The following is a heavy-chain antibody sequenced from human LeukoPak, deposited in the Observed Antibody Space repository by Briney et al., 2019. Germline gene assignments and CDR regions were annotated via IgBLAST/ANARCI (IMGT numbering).Heavy chain of an antibody. CDR1: GFTFRNYA. J-gene: IGHJ5*02. D-gene: IGHD4-11*01. V-gene: IGHV3-7*01. Sequence: GGSLRLSCAASGFTFRNYAMTWVRQAPGKGLEWVANIRQDSSEIFYVDSLRGRFTISRDNAKNSVYLQINDLTDEDTGVYYCARGSREYSNRPFDPWGQGTQVTVSS. CDR2: IRQDSSEI. CDR3: ARGSREYSNRPFDP.